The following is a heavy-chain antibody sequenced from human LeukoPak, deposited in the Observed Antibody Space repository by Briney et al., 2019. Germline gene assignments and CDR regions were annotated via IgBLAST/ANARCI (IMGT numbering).Heavy chain of an antibody. CDR1: GGSFSGYY. Sequence: SETLSLTCAVYGGSFSGYYWSWIRQPPGKGLEWIGEINHSGSTYYNPSLKSRVTISVDTSKNQFSLKLSSVTAADTAVYYCARAGYDSSGYCFDYWGQGTLVTVSS. J-gene: IGHJ4*02. V-gene: IGHV4-34*01. CDR2: INHSGST. CDR3: ARAGYDSSGYCFDY. D-gene: IGHD3-22*01.